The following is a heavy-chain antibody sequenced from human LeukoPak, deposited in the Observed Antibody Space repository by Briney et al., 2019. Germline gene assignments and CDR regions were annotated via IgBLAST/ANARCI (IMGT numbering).Heavy chain of an antibody. Sequence: GGSLRLSCAASGFTPSTYWMTWVRQAPGKGLEWVANIKQDGSEENYVDSVKGRFTISRDNAKNSLHLQMNSLRAEDTAVYYCVRSRGAFGIWGQGTTVTVSS. CDR2: IKQDGSEE. CDR1: GFTPSTYW. J-gene: IGHJ3*02. V-gene: IGHV3-7*01. CDR3: VRSRGAFGI.